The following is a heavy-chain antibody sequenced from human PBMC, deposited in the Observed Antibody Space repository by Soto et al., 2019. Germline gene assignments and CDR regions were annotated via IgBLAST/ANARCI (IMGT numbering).Heavy chain of an antibody. D-gene: IGHD3-10*01. CDR2: IDPSDSYT. J-gene: IGHJ6*02. V-gene: IGHV5-10-1*01. CDR3: ARQARGENYYYYYGMDV. Sequence: PGESLKISCKVSGYSFTSYWISWVRQMPGKGLEWMGRIDPSDSYTNYSPSFQGHVTISADKPISTAYLQWSSLKASDTAMYYCARQARGENYYYYYGMDVWGQGTTVTVSS. CDR1: GYSFTSYW.